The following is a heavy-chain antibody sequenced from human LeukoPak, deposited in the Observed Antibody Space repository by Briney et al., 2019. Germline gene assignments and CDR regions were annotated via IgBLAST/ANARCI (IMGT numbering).Heavy chain of an antibody. Sequence: GGSLRLSCAASGFTFSSYGMSWIRQAPGKGLEWVSYISSSGSTIYYADSVKGRFTISRDNAKNSLYLQMNSLRAEDTAVYYCARVAGETMVRGVINYWGQGTLVTVSS. J-gene: IGHJ4*02. D-gene: IGHD3-10*01. CDR1: GFTFSSYG. V-gene: IGHV3-11*01. CDR3: ARVAGETMVRGVINY. CDR2: ISSSGSTI.